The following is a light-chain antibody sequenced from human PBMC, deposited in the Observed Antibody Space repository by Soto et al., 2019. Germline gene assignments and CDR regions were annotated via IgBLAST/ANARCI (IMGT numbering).Light chain of an antibody. CDR1: QSVLYSSNNKNF. Sequence: DIVMTQSPDSLAASLGERATINCKSSQSVLYSSNNKNFLAWYQQRPGQPPKSLIYWASTRESGVPDRFSGSGSGTDFTLTISSLQAEDVAVYYCQQYYSFPRTFGQGTTVEI. J-gene: IGKJ1*01. CDR2: WAS. CDR3: QQYYSFPRT. V-gene: IGKV4-1*01.